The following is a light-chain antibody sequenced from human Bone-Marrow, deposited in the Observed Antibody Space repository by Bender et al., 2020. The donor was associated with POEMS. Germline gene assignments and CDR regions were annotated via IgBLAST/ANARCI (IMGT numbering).Light chain of an antibody. CDR3: CSYAGSYSLA. Sequence: SALTQPASVSGSPEQSITISCTGTSSDVGTYNLVSWYQQHPGKAPKLMIYEVSKRPSGVPDRFSGSKSGNTASLTISGLQAEDEADYYCCSYAGSYSLAFGGGTKLTVL. CDR2: EVS. V-gene: IGLV2-23*02. J-gene: IGLJ3*02. CDR1: SSDVGTYNL.